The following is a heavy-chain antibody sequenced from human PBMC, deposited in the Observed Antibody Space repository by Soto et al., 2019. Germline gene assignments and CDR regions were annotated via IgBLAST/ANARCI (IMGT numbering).Heavy chain of an antibody. V-gene: IGHV4-39*01. CDR1: GGSISSSSYY. Sequence: QLQLQESGPGLVKPSETLSLTCTVSGGSISSSSYYWGWIRQPPGKGLEWIGSIYYSGSTYYTPSLKSRVTISVDTSKNQFSLKLSSVTAADTAVYYCASHSYGDYVWYFQHWGQGTLVTVSS. CDR3: ASHSYGDYVWYFQH. D-gene: IGHD4-17*01. J-gene: IGHJ1*01. CDR2: IYYSGST.